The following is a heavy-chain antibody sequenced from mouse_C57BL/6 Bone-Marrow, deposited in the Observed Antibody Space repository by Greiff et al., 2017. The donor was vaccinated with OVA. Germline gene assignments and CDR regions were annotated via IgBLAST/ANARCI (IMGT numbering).Heavy chain of an antibody. CDR1: GFTFSNYW. D-gene: IGHD2-4*01. Sequence: EVKLMESGGGLVQPGGSMKLSCVASGFTFSNYWMNWVRQSPEKGLEWVAQIRLKSDNYATHYAESVKGRFTISRDDSKSSVYLQMNNLRAEDTGIYFCTVHYDNYLDYWGKRTTLTLSS. V-gene: IGHV6-3*01. CDR2: IRLKSDNYAT. J-gene: IGHJ2*01. CDR3: TVHYDNYLDY.